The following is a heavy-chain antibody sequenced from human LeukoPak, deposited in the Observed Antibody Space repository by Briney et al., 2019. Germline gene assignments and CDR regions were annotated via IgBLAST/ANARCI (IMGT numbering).Heavy chain of an antibody. CDR1: GYTFTSYY. V-gene: IGHV1-46*01. D-gene: IGHD6-19*01. CDR2: INPSGGST. CDR3: ARDDIAVAGYDY. J-gene: IGHJ4*02. Sequence: ASVKVSCKASGYTFTSYYMHWVRQAPGQGLAWMGIINPSGGSTSYAQKFQGRVTMTRDTSTSTVYMELSSLRSEDTAVYYCARDDIAVAGYDYWGQGTLVTVSS.